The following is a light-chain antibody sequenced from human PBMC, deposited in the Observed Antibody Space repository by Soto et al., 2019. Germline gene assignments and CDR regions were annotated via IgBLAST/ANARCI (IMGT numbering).Light chain of an antibody. CDR2: GAS. CDR1: QSVSNN. J-gene: IGKJ1*01. V-gene: IGKV3-15*01. CDR3: QQHNNWPPWT. Sequence: EIVMTQSPATLSVSPGERATLSCRASQSVSNNLAWYQQKPGQAPRLLIYGASTRATGIPARFSGSGSGTEVTLTISSLQSKDFAVYYCQQHNNWPPWTFGQGTKVEIK.